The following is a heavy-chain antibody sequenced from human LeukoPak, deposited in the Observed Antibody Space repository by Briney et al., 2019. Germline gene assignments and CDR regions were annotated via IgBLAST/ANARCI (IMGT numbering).Heavy chain of an antibody. CDR1: GFTFSSYA. Sequence: GGSLRLSCAASGFTFSSYAMNWVRQAPGKGLEWVSGISGNGGSIHYADSVKGRFTVSRDNSKNTLYLQMNSLRAEDTAVYYCARDPRGVVSSSYFDSWGQGTLVTVSS. V-gene: IGHV3-23*01. D-gene: IGHD3-10*01. CDR3: ARDPRGVVSSSYFDS. J-gene: IGHJ4*02. CDR2: ISGNGGSI.